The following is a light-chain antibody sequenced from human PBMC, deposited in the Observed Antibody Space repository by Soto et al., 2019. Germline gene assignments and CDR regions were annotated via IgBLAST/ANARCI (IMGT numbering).Light chain of an antibody. CDR1: QSVSSN. V-gene: IGKV3-15*01. CDR3: QQYNKWPRT. CDR2: GAS. Sequence: EIEMTQSPATLSVSPGERATFSCRASQSVSSNLAWYQQKPGQAPRLLIYGASTRATGIPARFSGSGSGTDFTLTISSLQSEDFAVDYCQQYNKWPRTFGQGTKVEIK. J-gene: IGKJ1*01.